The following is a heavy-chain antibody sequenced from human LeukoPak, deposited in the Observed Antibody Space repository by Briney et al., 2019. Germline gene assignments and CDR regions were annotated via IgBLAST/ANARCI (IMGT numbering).Heavy chain of an antibody. J-gene: IGHJ4*02. Sequence: PPRGSLRLSCAASGFTFSGYAMNWVRQAPGKGLEWLSHISSTGGTIYYADSVKGRLTVSRDNAKNSLYLQMNSLRAEDTAVYYCAKSDPYGDSLIEIWGQGALVTVSS. CDR1: GFTFSGYA. D-gene: IGHD4-17*01. CDR3: AKSDPYGDSLIEI. V-gene: IGHV3-48*03. CDR2: ISSTGGTI.